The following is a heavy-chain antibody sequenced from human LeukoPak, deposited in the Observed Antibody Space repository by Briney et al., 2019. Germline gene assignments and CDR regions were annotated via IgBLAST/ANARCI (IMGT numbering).Heavy chain of an antibody. J-gene: IGHJ3*02. CDR3: ATRGGGWSPRGAFDI. Sequence: SETLSLTCAVYGGSFSGYYWSWIRQPPGKGLEWIGEINHSGSTNYNPSLKSRVTISVDTSKNQFSLKLSSVTAADTAVYYCATRGGGWSPRGAFDIWGQGTMVTVSS. D-gene: IGHD6-19*01. CDR2: INHSGST. CDR1: GGSFSGYY. V-gene: IGHV4-34*01.